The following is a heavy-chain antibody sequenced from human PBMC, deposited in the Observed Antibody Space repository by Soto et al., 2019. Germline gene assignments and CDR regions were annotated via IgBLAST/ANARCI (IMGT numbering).Heavy chain of an antibody. CDR3: ARETMWPSGRYYYYHMDV. J-gene: IGHJ6*02. CDR1: GPSITSRGSY. Sequence: QVQLQESGPGLVKPSQTLSLTCSVSGPSITSRGSYWTWIRQPPGKCLEWIGHISYSGNTFYNSSLQSRLTISVDTSKNQFSLKMTSVTAADTAVYFCARETMWPSGRYYYYHMDVWGQGTTVPVSS. D-gene: IGHD3-10*01. V-gene: IGHV4-30-4*01. CDR2: ISYSGNT.